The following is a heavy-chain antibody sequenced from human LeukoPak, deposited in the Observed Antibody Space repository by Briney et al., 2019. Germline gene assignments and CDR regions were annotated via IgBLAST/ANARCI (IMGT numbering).Heavy chain of an antibody. D-gene: IGHD5-18*01. CDR2: SIPILGTT. J-gene: IGHJ4*02. Sequence: GASVKVSCKASGAGGTFSSYSISWVRQAPGQGLEWMGGSIPILGTTNYAQKFQGRVTMTRDTSTSTVYMELSSLRSEDTAVYYCARDGIQLWGYDFDYWGQGTLVTVSS. V-gene: IGHV1-69*16. CDR1: GAGGTFSSYS. CDR3: ARDGIQLWGYDFDY.